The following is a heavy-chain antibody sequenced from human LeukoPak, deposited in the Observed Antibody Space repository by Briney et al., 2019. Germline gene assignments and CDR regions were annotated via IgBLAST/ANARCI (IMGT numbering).Heavy chain of an antibody. CDR2: INTDGSST. V-gene: IGHV3-74*01. CDR3: AREAGYYYYYMDV. J-gene: IGHJ6*03. D-gene: IGHD6-19*01. CDR1: GFTFSSYW. Sequence: GGSLRLSCAASGFTFSSYWMHWVRQAPGKGLVWVSRINTDGSSTSYADSVKGRFTISRDNAKNTLYLQMNSLRAEDTAVYYCAREAGYYYYYMDVWGKGTTVTVSS.